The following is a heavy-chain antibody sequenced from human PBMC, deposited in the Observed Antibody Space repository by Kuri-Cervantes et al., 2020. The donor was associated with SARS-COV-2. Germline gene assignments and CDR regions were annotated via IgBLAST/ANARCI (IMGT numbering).Heavy chain of an antibody. CDR1: GFTFRNNW. Sequence: GGSLRLSCVASGFTFRNNWMHWVRQAPGKGLVWVSRINPDGSYTNNAGSVKGRFTLSRDNAKNMLFLQMNSLRAEDTAVYYCVRDGDHLNFDYWGQGTLVTVSS. D-gene: IGHD7-27*01. V-gene: IGHV3-74*01. CDR3: VRDGDHLNFDY. J-gene: IGHJ4*02. CDR2: INPDGSYT.